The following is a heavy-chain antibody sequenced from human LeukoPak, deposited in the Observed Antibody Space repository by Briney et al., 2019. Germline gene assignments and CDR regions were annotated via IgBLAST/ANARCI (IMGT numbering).Heavy chain of an antibody. CDR2: IHYSGTT. V-gene: IGHV4-31*03. CDR1: GDSISSGGYY. D-gene: IGHD2-15*01. Sequence: PSETLSLTCSVSGDSISSGGYYWSWVRQPPGKGLEWIGYIHYSGTTYYNPSLRSRLTISSDTSQNRFSLRLTSVTVADTAVYYCVRRGSSGHFGVWGQGTLVTVSS. J-gene: IGHJ4*02. CDR3: VRRGSSGHFGV.